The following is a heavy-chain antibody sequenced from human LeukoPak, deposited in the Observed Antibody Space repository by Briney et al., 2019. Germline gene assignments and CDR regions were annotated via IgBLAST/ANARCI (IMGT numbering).Heavy chain of an antibody. J-gene: IGHJ4*02. CDR3: ARTLAVAGTGSFDY. CDR1: GFTFSTYG. V-gene: IGHV3-30*03. Sequence: QPGRSLRLSCAASGFTFSTYGMHWVRQAPGKGLEWVAFIPYDGNNKYYADSVKGRFTISRDNSENTLYLQMNSLRADDTAVYYCARTLAVAGTGSFDYWGQGTLVTVSS. CDR2: IPYDGNNK. D-gene: IGHD6-19*01.